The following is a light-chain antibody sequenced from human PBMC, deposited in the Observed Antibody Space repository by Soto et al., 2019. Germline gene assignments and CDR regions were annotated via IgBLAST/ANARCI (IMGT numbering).Light chain of an antibody. CDR1: NRDVGGYNY. V-gene: IGLV2-14*03. CDR3: SSYRTISTYV. Sequence: SAPTQPSSVSGSPGQSIPISCTGKNRDVGGYNYVSWYQRHPGKAPKLVIYDVSNRPSGVSNRFSGSRSGNTASLTISGLQAEDEADYYCSSYRTISTYVFGTGTKVTVL. J-gene: IGLJ1*01. CDR2: DVS.